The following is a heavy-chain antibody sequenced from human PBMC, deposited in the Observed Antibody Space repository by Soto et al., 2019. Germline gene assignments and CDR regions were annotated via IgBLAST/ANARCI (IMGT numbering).Heavy chain of an antibody. J-gene: IGHJ4*02. D-gene: IGHD6-19*01. V-gene: IGHV1-69*13. CDR2: IIPIFGTA. CDR1: GGTFSSYA. Sequence: ASVKVSCKASGGTFSSYAISWVRQAPGQGLEWMGEIIPIFGTANYAQTFQGRVTITADESTSTAHMELSSLRSDDTAVYYCARSRGYSSGWYSFEYWGQGTLVTVSS. CDR3: ARSRGYSSGWYSFEY.